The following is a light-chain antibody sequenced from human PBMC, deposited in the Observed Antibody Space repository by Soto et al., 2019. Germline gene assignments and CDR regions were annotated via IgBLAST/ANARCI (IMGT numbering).Light chain of an antibody. CDR2: GAS. CDR3: QQHGSSPIT. J-gene: IGKJ5*01. V-gene: IGKV3-20*01. CDR1: QTVTRNY. Sequence: IVLKQSPGTLSLTQGERATLSCRASQTVTRNYLAWHQQKPGQTPRLLVYGASSRATGIPDRFSGSGSGTDFTLTISRLEPEDFAVYYCQQHGSSPITFGQGTRLEI.